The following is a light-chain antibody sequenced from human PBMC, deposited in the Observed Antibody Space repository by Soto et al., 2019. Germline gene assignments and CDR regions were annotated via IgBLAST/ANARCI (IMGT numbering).Light chain of an antibody. J-gene: IGKJ2*01. CDR1: QSVSSTY. CDR3: HHYVSSRHT. CDR2: GAS. V-gene: IGKV3-20*01. Sequence: EVVLTQSPVTLSLSPGERATLSCRASQSVSSTYLAWYRHKPGQAPRLLIYGASIRAADIPDRFSGSGSGTDFTLTISRLEPEDFAVYYCHHYVSSRHTFGQRTKVEIK.